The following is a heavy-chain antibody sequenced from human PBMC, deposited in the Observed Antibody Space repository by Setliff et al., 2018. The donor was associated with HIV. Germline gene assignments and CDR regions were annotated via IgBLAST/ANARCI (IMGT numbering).Heavy chain of an antibody. CDR3: ATSMIVVVITPFDC. CDR1: GFTFSSYA. J-gene: IGHJ4*02. Sequence: ASVKVSCAASGFTFSSYAMSWVRQAPGKGLEWVSAISGSGGSTYYAGSVKGRFTISRDNSKNTLYLQMNSLRAEDTAVYYCATSMIVVVITPFDCWGQGTLVTVSS. D-gene: IGHD3-22*01. CDR2: ISGSGGST. V-gene: IGHV3-23*01.